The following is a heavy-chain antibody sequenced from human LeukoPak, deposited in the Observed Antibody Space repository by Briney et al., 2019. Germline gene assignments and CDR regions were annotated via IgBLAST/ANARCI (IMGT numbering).Heavy chain of an antibody. V-gene: IGHV3-30*04. D-gene: IGHD6-19*01. CDR3: ARGVRIAVAGYIDY. CDR1: GFTFSGYT. J-gene: IGHJ4*02. CDR2: ISYDGPNK. Sequence: GGSLRLSCAASGFTFSGYTMNWVRQAPGKGLEWVAAISYDGPNKRYADSVKGRFTISRDNSKNTLYLQMNSLRAEDTAVYYCARGVRIAVAGYIDYWGQGTLVTVSS.